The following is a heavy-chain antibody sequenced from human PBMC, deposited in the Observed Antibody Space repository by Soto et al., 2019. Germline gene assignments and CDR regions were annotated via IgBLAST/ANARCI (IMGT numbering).Heavy chain of an antibody. CDR1: GFTFSNAW. CDR3: TTGGRGHSFYGSGSYIDY. Sequence: GGSLRLSCAASGFTFSNAWMGWVRQAPGKGLEWVGRIKSKTDGGTTDYAAPVKGRFTISRDDSKNTLYLQMNSLKTEDTAVYYCTTGGRGHSFYGSGSYIDYWGQGTLVTVSS. J-gene: IGHJ4*02. V-gene: IGHV3-15*01. CDR2: IKSKTDGGTT. D-gene: IGHD3-10*01.